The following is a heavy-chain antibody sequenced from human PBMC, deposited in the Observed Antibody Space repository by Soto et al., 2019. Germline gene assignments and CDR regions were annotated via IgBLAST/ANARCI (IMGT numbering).Heavy chain of an antibody. D-gene: IGHD4-17*01. J-gene: IGHJ4*02. Sequence: SETLSLTCTVSGGSISSYYWSWIRQPPGKGLEWIGYIYYSGSTNYNPSLKSRVTISVDTSKNQFSLKLSSVTAADTAVYYCARRFTNGDFYFDYWGQGTLVTVSS. CDR2: IYYSGST. CDR3: ARRFTNGDFYFDY. V-gene: IGHV4-59*08. CDR1: GGSISSYY.